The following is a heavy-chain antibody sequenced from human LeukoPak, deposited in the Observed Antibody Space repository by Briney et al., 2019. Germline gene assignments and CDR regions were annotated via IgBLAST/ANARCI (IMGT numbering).Heavy chain of an antibody. Sequence: PSETLSLTCTVSGGSISSGGYYWSWLRQHPGKGLEWVGYIYHSGSTYYNPSLKSRVTISVDTSKNQFSLKLSSVTAADTAVYYCARGDIVVVTSGTYFDYWGQGTRVTVSS. CDR1: GGSISSGGYY. D-gene: IGHD2-21*02. V-gene: IGHV4-31*03. J-gene: IGHJ4*02. CDR2: IYHSGST. CDR3: ARGDIVVVTSGTYFDY.